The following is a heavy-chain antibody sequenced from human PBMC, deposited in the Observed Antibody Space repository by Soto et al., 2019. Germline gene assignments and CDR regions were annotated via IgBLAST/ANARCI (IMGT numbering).Heavy chain of an antibody. CDR2: ISGSGRTT. Sequence: GGSLRLSCAASGFTFSSYAMSWVRQAPGKGLEWVSSISGSGRTTYYADAVKGRFTISRDNSKNTLFLQMNSLRSEDTAVYYCAKGVTTIVATGSWFDHWGQGTLVTVSS. D-gene: IGHD5-12*01. J-gene: IGHJ5*02. V-gene: IGHV3-23*01. CDR3: AKGVTTIVATGSWFDH. CDR1: GFTFSSYA.